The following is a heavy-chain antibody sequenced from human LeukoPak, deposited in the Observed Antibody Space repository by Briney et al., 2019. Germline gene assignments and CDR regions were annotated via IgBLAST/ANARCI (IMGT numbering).Heavy chain of an antibody. V-gene: IGHV3-11*01. CDR3: ARVWPYDWNPFDC. CDR1: GFTFSDYY. Sequence: GGSLRLSCAASGFTFSDYYMSWIRQAPGKGLEWVSYISSSGSTIYYADSVKGRFTISRDNAKNSLYLQMNSLRAEDTAVYYCARVWPYDWNPFDCWGQGTLVTVSS. CDR2: ISSSGSTI. D-gene: IGHD1-20*01. J-gene: IGHJ4*02.